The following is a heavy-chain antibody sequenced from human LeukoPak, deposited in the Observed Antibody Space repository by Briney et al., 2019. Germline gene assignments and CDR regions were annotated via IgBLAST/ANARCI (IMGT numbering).Heavy chain of an antibody. CDR2: IYYSGST. CDR1: GGSISSYY. V-gene: IGHV4-59*01. CDR3: ARENSNPVYYYMDV. J-gene: IGHJ6*03. D-gene: IGHD4-11*01. Sequence: SETLSLTCTVSGGSISSYYWSWIRQPPGKGLEWIGYIYYSGSTNYNPSLKSRVTISVDTSKNQFSLKLSSVTAADTAVYYCARENSNPVYYYMDVWGKGTTVTVSS.